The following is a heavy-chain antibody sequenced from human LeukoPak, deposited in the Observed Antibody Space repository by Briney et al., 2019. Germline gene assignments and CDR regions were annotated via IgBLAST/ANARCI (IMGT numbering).Heavy chain of an antibody. Sequence: PSETLSLTCAVSGGSISSGGYSWSWIRQPPGKGLEWIGYIYHSGSTYYNPSLKSRVTISVDRSKNQFSLKLSSVTAADTAVYYCARDIRDYYGSGRGFDPWGQGTLVTVSS. V-gene: IGHV4-30-2*01. CDR2: IYHSGST. D-gene: IGHD3-10*01. CDR1: GGSISSGGYS. J-gene: IGHJ5*02. CDR3: ARDIRDYYGSGRGFDP.